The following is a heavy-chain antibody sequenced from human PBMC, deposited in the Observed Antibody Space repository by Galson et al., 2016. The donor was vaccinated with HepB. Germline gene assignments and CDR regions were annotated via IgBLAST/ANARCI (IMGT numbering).Heavy chain of an antibody. Sequence: SVKVSCKASGYTFTNYGMNWVRQAPGQGLEWMGWINTNTGNPTYAQGFTGRFVFPLDTSVSTAYLQINSLKAEDTAVYYCAKAVATITYYGVDVWGQGTTVTVSS. CDR2: INTNTGNP. V-gene: IGHV7-4-1*02. J-gene: IGHJ6*02. CDR3: AKAVATITYYGVDV. D-gene: IGHD5-12*01. CDR1: GYTFTNYG.